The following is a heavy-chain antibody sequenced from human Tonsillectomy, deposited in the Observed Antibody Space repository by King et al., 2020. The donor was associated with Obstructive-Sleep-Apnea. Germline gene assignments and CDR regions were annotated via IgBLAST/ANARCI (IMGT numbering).Heavy chain of an antibody. CDR2: IYYSGST. CDR3: ARFGEDFRIVATISGYFDY. J-gene: IGHJ4*02. D-gene: IGHD5-12*01. V-gene: IGHV4-39*06. CDR1: GGSISSSSYY. Sequence: RLQLQESGPGLVKPSETLSLTCTVSGGSISSSSYYWGWIRQPPGKGLEWIGSIYYSGSTYYNPSLKSRVTISVDTSKNQFSLKLSSVTAADTAVYYCARFGEDFRIVATISGYFDYWGQGTLVTVSS.